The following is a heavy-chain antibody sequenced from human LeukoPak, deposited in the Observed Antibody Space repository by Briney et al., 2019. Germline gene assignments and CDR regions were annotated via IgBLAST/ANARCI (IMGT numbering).Heavy chain of an antibody. Sequence: SVKVSCKASGGTFSSYAISWVRQAPGQGLEWMGRTIPILGIANYAQKLQGRVTMTTDTSTSTAYMELRSLRSDDTAVYYCARIDSSGYYPEDYWGQGTLVTVSS. CDR3: ARIDSSGYYPEDY. CDR1: GGTFSSYA. CDR2: TIPILGIA. D-gene: IGHD3-22*01. V-gene: IGHV1-69*04. J-gene: IGHJ4*02.